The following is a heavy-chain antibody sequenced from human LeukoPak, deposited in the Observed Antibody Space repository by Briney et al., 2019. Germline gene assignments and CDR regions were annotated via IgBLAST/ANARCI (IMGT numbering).Heavy chain of an antibody. CDR2: ISSSSSYI. D-gene: IGHD3-3*01. CDR3: ARDATIDRYYDFWSGQNWFDP. CDR1: GFTFSSYS. J-gene: IGHJ5*02. V-gene: IGHV3-21*01. Sequence: GGSLRLSCAASGFTFSSYSMNWVRQAPGKGLEWVSSISSSSSYIYYADSVKGRFTISRDNAKNSLYLQMNSLRAEDTAVYYCARDATIDRYYDFWSGQNWFDPWGQGTLVTASS.